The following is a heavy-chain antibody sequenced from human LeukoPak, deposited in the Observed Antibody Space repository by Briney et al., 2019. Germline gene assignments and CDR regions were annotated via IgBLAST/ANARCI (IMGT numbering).Heavy chain of an antibody. CDR2: INAYNGDT. V-gene: IGHV1-18*01. J-gene: IGHJ4*02. CDR1: NYTFTSYG. CDR3: ARVVGWQQLASDY. D-gene: IGHD6-13*01. Sequence: ASVKVSCKASNYTFTSYGISWVRQAPGQGLEWMAWINAYNGDTNYAQKLQGRVTLTTDTSTSTAYMELRSLRSDDTAVYYCARVVGWQQLASDYWGQGTLVTVSS.